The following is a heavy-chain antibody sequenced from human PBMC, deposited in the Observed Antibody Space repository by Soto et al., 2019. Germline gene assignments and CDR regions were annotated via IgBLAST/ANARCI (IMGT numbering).Heavy chain of an antibody. Sequence: EVQLLESGGGLQRGGGSLRLPCQASGFTFSGYPWNWARQAQGKGREWVAVIHGSGGNTYYADSVKGRFTISRDNSENTVYLQMSSLRAGDTAVYYCARGKDRDTVTTFDYWGQGTLVTVSS. CDR1: GFTFSGYP. D-gene: IGHD4-17*01. CDR2: IHGSGGNT. J-gene: IGHJ4*02. CDR3: ARGKDRDTVTTFDY. V-gene: IGHV3-23*01.